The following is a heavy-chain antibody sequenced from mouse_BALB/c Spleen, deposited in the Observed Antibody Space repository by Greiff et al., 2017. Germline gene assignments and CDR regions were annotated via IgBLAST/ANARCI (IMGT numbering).Heavy chain of an antibody. CDR2: IDPANGNT. Sequence: VHVKQSGAELVKPGASVKLSCTASGFNIKDTYMHWVKQRPEQGLEWIGRIDPANGNTKYDPKFQGKATITADTSSNTAYLQLSSLTSEDTAVYYCAYRYDAFAYWGQGTLVTVSA. V-gene: IGHV14-3*02. D-gene: IGHD2-14*01. J-gene: IGHJ3*01. CDR3: AYRYDAFAY. CDR1: GFNIKDTY.